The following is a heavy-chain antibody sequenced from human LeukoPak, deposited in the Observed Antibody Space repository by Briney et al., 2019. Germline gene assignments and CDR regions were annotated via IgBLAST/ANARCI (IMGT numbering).Heavy chain of an antibody. CDR3: ASLPRNSGSYPFDY. D-gene: IGHD1-26*01. J-gene: IGHJ4*02. V-gene: IGHV5-51*01. CDR1: GYSFTSYW. Sequence: GESLKISCKGSGYSFTSYWINWVRQMPGKGLEWMGIIYPGDSDTRYSPSFQGQVTMSADKSISIAYLQWSSLKASDTAMYYCASLPRNSGSYPFDYWGQGTLVTVSS. CDR2: IYPGDSDT.